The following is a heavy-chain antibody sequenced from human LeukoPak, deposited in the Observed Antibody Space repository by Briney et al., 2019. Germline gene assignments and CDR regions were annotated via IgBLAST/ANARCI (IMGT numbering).Heavy chain of an antibody. CDR1: GFTFDDYG. CDR2: INWNGGST. CDR3: VLTSGSGSYRGYLNY. D-gene: IGHD3-10*01. J-gene: IGHJ4*02. Sequence: PGGSLRLYCVASGFTFDDYGIGWVRQAPGKGLEWVSGINWNGGSTDYADSVKGRFTISRVNAKNYVYLQRSSLRVEDTALYHCVLTSGSGSYRGYLNYWGQGTLVTVSS. V-gene: IGHV3-20*01.